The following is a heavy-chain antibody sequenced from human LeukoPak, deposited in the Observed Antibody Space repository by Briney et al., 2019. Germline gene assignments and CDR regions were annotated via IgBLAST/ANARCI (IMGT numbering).Heavy chain of an antibody. CDR2: ISNSETT. J-gene: IGHJ3*02. CDR1: ADSVTSGGYF. V-gene: IGHV4-31*03. D-gene: IGHD2-21*02. CDR3: ARDVVVTSSPDAFDI. Sequence: SETLSLTCTVSADSVTSGGYFWTWIREHPGKGLEWIGYISNSETTSHNPSLKSRVSISVDTSNTQFSLRLSSVTAADTAVYYCARDVVVTSSPDAFDIWGQGTMVTVSS.